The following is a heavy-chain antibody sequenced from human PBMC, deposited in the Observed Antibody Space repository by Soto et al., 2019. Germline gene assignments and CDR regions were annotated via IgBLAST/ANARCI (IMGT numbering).Heavy chain of an antibody. D-gene: IGHD2-21*02. V-gene: IGHV4-4*07. J-gene: IGHJ6*02. CDR3: ARDLGYCGGDCYPGGMAV. CDR2: IYTSGST. Sequence: QVQLQESGPGLVKPSETLSLTCTVSGGSISSYYWSWIRQPAGKGLEWIGRIYTSGSTNYNPSLQSRVTMSVDTSKHQFSLQLSSVTAADTAVYYCARDLGYCGGDCYPGGMAVWGQGTTVTVSS. CDR1: GGSISSYY.